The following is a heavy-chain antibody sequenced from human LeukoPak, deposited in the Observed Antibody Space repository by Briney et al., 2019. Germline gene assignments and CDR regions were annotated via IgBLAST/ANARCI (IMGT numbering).Heavy chain of an antibody. J-gene: IGHJ5*02. CDR2: INAGNGNT. V-gene: IGHV1-3*03. D-gene: IGHD3-3*01. Sequence: ASVKVSFKASGYTFTSYAMHWVRQAPGQRLEWMGWINAGNGNTKYSQEFQGRVTITRDTSASTAYMELSRLRSEDMAVYYCERGTREKKYDFWSGYPLDPWGQGTLVTVSS. CDR1: GYTFTSYA. CDR3: ERGTREKKYDFWSGYPLDP.